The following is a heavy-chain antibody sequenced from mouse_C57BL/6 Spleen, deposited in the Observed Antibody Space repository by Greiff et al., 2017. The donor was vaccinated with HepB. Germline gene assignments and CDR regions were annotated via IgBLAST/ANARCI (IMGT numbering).Heavy chain of an antibody. J-gene: IGHJ4*01. D-gene: IGHD2-3*01. CDR2: IYPRSGNT. CDR1: GYTFTSYG. Sequence: QVQLKESGAELARPGASVKLSCKASGYTFTSYGISWVKQRTGQGLEWIGEIYPRSGNTYYNEKFKGKATLTADKSSSTAYMELRSLTSEDSAVYFCARCGYYERGAMDYWGQGTSVTVSS. CDR3: ARCGYYERGAMDY. V-gene: IGHV1-81*01.